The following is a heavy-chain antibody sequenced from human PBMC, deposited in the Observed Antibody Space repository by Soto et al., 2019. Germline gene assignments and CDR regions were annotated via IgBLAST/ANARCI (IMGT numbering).Heavy chain of an antibody. CDR1: GGSISSYY. V-gene: IGHV4-59*01. J-gene: IGHJ4*02. Sequence: SETLSLTCTVSGGSISSYYWNWIRQPPGKGLEWIGYIYSSGYTNYNPSLKTRVTMTVDTSKNQFSLKLSSASAADTAVYYCARGSANDRSFGFDSWGQGSLVTVSS. D-gene: IGHD3-10*01. CDR2: IYSSGYT. CDR3: ARGSANDRSFGFDS.